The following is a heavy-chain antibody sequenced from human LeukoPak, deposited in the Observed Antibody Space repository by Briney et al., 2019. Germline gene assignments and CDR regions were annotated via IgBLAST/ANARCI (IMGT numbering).Heavy chain of an antibody. J-gene: IGHJ3*02. CDR2: IYYSGST. D-gene: IGHD6-13*01. CDR1: GGSISSYY. V-gene: IGHV4-39*01. Sequence: PSETLSLTCTVSGGSISSYYWGWIRQLPGKGLEWIGSIYYSGSTYYNPSLKSRVTISVDTSKNQFSLKLSSVTAADTAVYYCASKYSSSWYHNDAFDIWGQGTMVTVSS. CDR3: ASKYSSSWYHNDAFDI.